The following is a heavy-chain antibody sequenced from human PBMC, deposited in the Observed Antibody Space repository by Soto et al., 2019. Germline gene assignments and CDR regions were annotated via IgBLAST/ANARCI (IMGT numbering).Heavy chain of an antibody. CDR3: PKGLNGELND. J-gene: IGHJ3*01. D-gene: IGHD1-1*01. CDR2: ISSDDRNI. V-gene: IGHV3-30*18. CDR1: GFSFSTYG. Sequence: GGSLRLSFAASGFSFSTYGMHWVRQAPGKGLEWVTLISSDDRNIYYADSVQGRFTVSRDDSRNTLYLQMNSLRPEDMAVYYCPKGLNGELNDWGQGTMVT.